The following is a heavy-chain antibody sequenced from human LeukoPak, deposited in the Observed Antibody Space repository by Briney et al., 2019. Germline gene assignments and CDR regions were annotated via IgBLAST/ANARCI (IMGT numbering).Heavy chain of an antibody. CDR3: AKKGSITMIVVPPDAFDI. Sequence: GGSLRLSCAASGFTFSSYAMSWVRQAPGKGLEWVSAIIGSGGSTYYADSVKGRFTISRDNSKNTLYLQMNSLRAEDTAVYYCAKKGSITMIVVPPDAFDIWGQGTMVTVSS. J-gene: IGHJ3*02. CDR1: GFTFSSYA. CDR2: IIGSGGST. V-gene: IGHV3-23*01. D-gene: IGHD3-22*01.